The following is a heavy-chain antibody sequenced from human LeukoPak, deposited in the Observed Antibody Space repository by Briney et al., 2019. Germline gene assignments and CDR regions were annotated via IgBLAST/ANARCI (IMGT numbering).Heavy chain of an antibody. Sequence: GGSLRLSCAASGFTFSSHGMSWVRQAPGKGLEWVSTISGSGDNTYYADSVKGRFTISRDNSKSTLYLQMNSLRAEDTAIYYCAKNGDRGAYCTGGTCYPYFYYYMDVWGKGTTVTI. CDR1: GFTFSSHG. D-gene: IGHD2-15*01. CDR3: AKNGDRGAYCTGGTCYPYFYYYMDV. V-gene: IGHV3-23*01. CDR2: ISGSGDNT. J-gene: IGHJ6*03.